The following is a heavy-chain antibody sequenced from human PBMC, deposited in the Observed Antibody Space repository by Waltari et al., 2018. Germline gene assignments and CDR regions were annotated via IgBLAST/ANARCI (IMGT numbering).Heavy chain of an antibody. V-gene: IGHV3-53*01. CDR1: GFTVSRNY. Sequence: EVQLVESGGGLIQPGGSLRLSCASSGFTVSRNYMSWVRQAPGKGLEWVSVIYSGGSTYYADSVKGRFTISRDNSKNTLYLQMNSLRAEDTAVYYCARGPSITIFGVGRGLDVWGQGTTVTVSS. CDR3: ARGPSITIFGVGRGLDV. D-gene: IGHD3-3*01. CDR2: IYSGGST. J-gene: IGHJ6*02.